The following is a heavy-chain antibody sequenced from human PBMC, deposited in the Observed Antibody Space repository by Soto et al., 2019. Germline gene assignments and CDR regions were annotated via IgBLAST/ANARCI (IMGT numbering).Heavy chain of an antibody. J-gene: IGHJ4*02. D-gene: IGHD3-16*02. CDR2: ISYDGSNK. V-gene: IGHV3-30*18. Sequence: GGSLRLSCAASGFTFSSYGMHWVRQAPGKGLEWVAVISYDGSNKYYADSVKGRFPISRDNSKNTLYLQMNSLRAEDTAVYYCAKVGEGDDYIWGSYRYGPDYWGQGTLVTVSS. CDR1: GFTFSSYG. CDR3: AKVGEGDDYIWGSYRYGPDY.